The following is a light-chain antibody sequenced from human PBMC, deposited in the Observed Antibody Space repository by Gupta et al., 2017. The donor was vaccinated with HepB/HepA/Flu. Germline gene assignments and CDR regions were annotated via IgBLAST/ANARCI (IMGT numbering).Light chain of an antibody. CDR3: ATWDDSLSGYV. J-gene: IGLJ1*01. CDR2: RNN. CDR1: SSNIGSNY. Sequence: QSVLTQPPSASGTLGQRVTISCSGSSSNIGSNYVYWYQQFPGTAPKLLIYRNNQRPSGVPDRFSGSKSGTPASLAISGLRSDDEADYYCATWDDSLSGYVFGNGTNVTVL. V-gene: IGLV1-47*01.